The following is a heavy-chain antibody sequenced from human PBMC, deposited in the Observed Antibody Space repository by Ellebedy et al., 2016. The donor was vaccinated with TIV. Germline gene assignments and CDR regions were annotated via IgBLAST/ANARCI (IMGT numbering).Heavy chain of an antibody. D-gene: IGHD1-26*01. CDR3: ASGPNSYSGATGY. V-gene: IGHV1-3*01. CDR1: GYTFTSYA. CDR2: INVGNGNT. J-gene: IGHJ4*02. Sequence: ASVKVSXXASGYTFTSYAMHWVRQAPGQRLEWMGWINVGNGNTKYSQKFQGRVTITRDTSANTAYMELSSLESEDTAVYYCASGPNSYSGATGYWGQGTLVTVSS.